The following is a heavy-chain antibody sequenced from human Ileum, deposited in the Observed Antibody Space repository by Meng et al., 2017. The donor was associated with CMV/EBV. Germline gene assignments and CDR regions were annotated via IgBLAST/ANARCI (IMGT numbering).Heavy chain of an antibody. CDR3: ASGLFYYGLDF. Sequence: GESLKISCEASGFTFDTYAMHWVRQAPGKGLDLEWLAIISYDGGYKYYADSVKGRLTVSRDNSKNTLYLQMNRLRIEDTAVYYCASGLFYYGLDFWGQGTTVTCSS. J-gene: IGHJ6*01. CDR2: ISYDGGYK. V-gene: IGHV3-30-3*01. CDR1: GFTFDTYA.